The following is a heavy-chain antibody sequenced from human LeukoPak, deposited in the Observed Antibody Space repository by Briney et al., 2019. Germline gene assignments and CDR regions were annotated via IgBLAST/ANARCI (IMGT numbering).Heavy chain of an antibody. V-gene: IGHV3-48*04. D-gene: IGHD5-24*01. Sequence: GGSLRLSCAASGFTFSSYWMQWVRQAPGKGLEWVSYISSSGSTIYYADSVKGRFTISRDNAKNSLYLQMNSLRAEDTAVYYCARDEDGYKSVAVDIWGQGTMVTVSS. CDR1: GFTFSSYW. CDR2: ISSSGSTI. CDR3: ARDEDGYKSVAVDI. J-gene: IGHJ3*02.